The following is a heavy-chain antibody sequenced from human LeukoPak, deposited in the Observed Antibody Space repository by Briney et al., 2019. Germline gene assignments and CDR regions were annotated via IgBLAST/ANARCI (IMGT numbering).Heavy chain of an antibody. J-gene: IGHJ4*02. D-gene: IGHD3-9*01. CDR3: ARDCVGLVRYFDWLFSTCFDY. CDR2: ISYDGSNK. V-gene: IGHV3-30*04. CDR1: GFTFSSYA. Sequence: GGSLRLSCAASGFTFSSYAMHWVRQAPGKGLEWVAVISYDGSNKYYADSVKGRFTISRDNSKNTLYLQMNSLRAEDTAVYYCARDCVGLVRYFDWLFSTCFDYWGQGTLVTVSS.